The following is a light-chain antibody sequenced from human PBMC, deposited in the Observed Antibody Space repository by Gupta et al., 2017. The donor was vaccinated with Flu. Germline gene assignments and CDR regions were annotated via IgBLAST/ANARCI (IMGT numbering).Light chain of an antibody. CDR1: HDVSKY. V-gene: IGKV1-12*01. Sequence: DIQMTQSPSSVSASVGDRVTITCRASHDVSKYLAWYQQKPGEAPNLLIYTTSTLQSGVPSRFSGGASETDFTLTISSLQPEDSATYYCQQANSFPITFGQGTRLEI. CDR3: QQANSFPIT. J-gene: IGKJ5*01. CDR2: TTS.